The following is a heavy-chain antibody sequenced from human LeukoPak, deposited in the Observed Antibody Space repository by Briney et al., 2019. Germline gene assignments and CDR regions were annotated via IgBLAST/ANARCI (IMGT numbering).Heavy chain of an antibody. CDR3: ARVDYGDYGFDY. J-gene: IGHJ4*02. D-gene: IGHD4-17*01. Sequence: GGSLRLSCAASGFTFSNYGMHWVRQAPGKGLEWVAVIWFDGTNKYYADSVRGRFTISRDNSKNTLYLQMNSLRAEDTAVYYCARVDYGDYGFDYWGQGTLVTVSS. CDR1: GFTFSNYG. CDR2: IWFDGTNK. V-gene: IGHV3-33*01.